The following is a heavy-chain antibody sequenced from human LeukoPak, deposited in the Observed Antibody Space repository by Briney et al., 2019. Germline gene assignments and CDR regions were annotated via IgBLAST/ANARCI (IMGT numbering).Heavy chain of an antibody. Sequence: GWSLRLSCVASRFTFSSYVMHGVRQAPGGGLEYVSAISSNGCSTYYANSVKGRFTISRDNSKNTLYLQMGSLRAEDMAVYYCARDAGYCSGGSCPTYYFDYWGQGTLVTVSS. D-gene: IGHD2-15*01. CDR1: RFTFSSYV. CDR2: ISSNGCST. CDR3: ARDAGYCSGGSCPTYYFDY. V-gene: IGHV3-64*01. J-gene: IGHJ4*02.